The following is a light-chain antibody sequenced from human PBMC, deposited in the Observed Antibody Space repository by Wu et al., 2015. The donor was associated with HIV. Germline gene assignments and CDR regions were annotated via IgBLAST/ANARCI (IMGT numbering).Light chain of an antibody. V-gene: IGKV3-15*01. CDR1: HSITSN. J-gene: IGKJ2*01. CDR3: QHYNNWPYT. Sequence: EIMMTQSPATLPVSPGERATLSCRASHSITSNLAWYQQKPGQAPRLLIYGASTRATGIPGRFSGSGSGTDFTLTISSMQSEDFATYYCQHYNNWPYTFGLGTNLEI. CDR2: GAS.